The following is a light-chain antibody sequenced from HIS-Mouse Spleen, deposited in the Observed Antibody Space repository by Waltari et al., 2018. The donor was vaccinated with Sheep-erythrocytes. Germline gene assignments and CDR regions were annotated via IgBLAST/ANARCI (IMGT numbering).Light chain of an antibody. CDR3: CSYAGSYNHV. J-gene: IGLJ1*01. Sequence: QSALTQPRSVSGSPGPSVTISCPGTSRDVCGYHYVSWYQQHPGKAPKLMIYDVSKRPSGVPDRFSGSKSGNTASLTISGLQAEDEADYYCCSYAGSYNHVFATGTKVTVL. V-gene: IGLV2-11*01. CDR1: SRDVCGYHY. CDR2: DVS.